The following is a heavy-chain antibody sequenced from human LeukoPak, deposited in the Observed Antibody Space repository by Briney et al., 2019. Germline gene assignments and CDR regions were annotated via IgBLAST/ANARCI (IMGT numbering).Heavy chain of an antibody. V-gene: IGHV3-20*04. CDR2: INWNGGST. J-gene: IGHJ4*02. CDR3: ARATYHYDSSGYYHIRDYFDY. D-gene: IGHD3-22*01. Sequence: GGSLRLSCAASGFTFDDYGMSWVRQAPGKGLEWVSGINWNGGSTGYADSVKGRFTISRDNAKNSLYLQMNSLRAEDTALYYCARATYHYDSSGYYHIRDYFDYWGQGTLVTVSS. CDR1: GFTFDDYG.